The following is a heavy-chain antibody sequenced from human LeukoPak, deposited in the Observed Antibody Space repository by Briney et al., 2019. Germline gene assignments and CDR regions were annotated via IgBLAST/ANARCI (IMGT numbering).Heavy chain of an antibody. V-gene: IGHV3-48*04. Sequence: GGSLRLSCAASGFTFSSYNMNWVRQAPGKGLEWVSYISSSSNSIYYADSVKGRFTISRDNAKNSLYLQMNSLRVEDTAVYYCAKVAKYYYGSETYYFFEHWGQGTPVTASS. J-gene: IGHJ4*02. CDR1: GFTFSSYN. CDR3: AKVAKYYYGSETYYFFEH. D-gene: IGHD3-10*01. CDR2: ISSSSNSI.